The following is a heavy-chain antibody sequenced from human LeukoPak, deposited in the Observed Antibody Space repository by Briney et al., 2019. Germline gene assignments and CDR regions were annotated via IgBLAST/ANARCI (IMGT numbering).Heavy chain of an antibody. CDR3: ARRGSGSPWNWFDP. J-gene: IGHJ5*02. CDR2: IYYSGST. D-gene: IGHD3-10*01. V-gene: IGHV4-39*01. CDR1: GGSISSSSYY. Sequence: PSETLSLTCTVSGGSISSSSYYWGWIRQPPGKGLEWIGSIYYSGSTYYNPSLKSRVTISVDTSKKKFSLKLSSVTAADTAVYYCARRGSGSPWNWFDPWGQGTLVTVSS.